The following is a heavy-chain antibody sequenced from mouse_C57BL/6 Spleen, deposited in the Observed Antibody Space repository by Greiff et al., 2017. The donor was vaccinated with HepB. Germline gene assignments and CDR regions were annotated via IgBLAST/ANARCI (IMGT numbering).Heavy chain of an antibody. CDR1: GLDFSRYW. V-gene: IGHV4-1*01. Sequence: AAEGLDFSRYWMCWVRRAPGKGLEWIGEINPDSSTINYAPSLKDKFIISRDNAKNTLYLQMSKVRSEDTALYYCARPYGNYVGWYFDVWGTGTTVTVSS. D-gene: IGHD2-10*02. CDR2: INPDSSTI. CDR3: ARPYGNYVGWYFDV. J-gene: IGHJ1*03.